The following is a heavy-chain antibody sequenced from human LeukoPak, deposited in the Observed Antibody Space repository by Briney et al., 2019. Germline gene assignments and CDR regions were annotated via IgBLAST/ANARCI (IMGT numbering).Heavy chain of an antibody. J-gene: IGHJ6*03. D-gene: IGHD6-13*01. CDR1: CYSISSGYY. V-gene: IGHV4-38-2*02. CDR3: ASRDPYSSSWYPPDYYYYYYMDV. CDR2: IYHSGST. Sequence: SETLSLTCTVSCYSISSGYYWGWIRQPPGKGLEWIGSIYHSGSTYYNPSLKSRVTISVDPSKNQFSLKLSSVTAADTAVYYCASRDPYSSSWYPPDYYYYYYMDVWGKGTTVTVSS.